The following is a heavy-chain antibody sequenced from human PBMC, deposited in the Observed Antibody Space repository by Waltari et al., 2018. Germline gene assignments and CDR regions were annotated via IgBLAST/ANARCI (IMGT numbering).Heavy chain of an antibody. V-gene: IGHV3-74*01. D-gene: IGHD5-12*01. J-gene: IGHJ4*02. Sequence: VQLVESGGGLVQPGGSLRLSCAASGFTFRSYGMFWVRQAPGRGLVCVSHINSAGSTTTYADSVKGRFTISRDNAKNTLYLQMVSLRAEDTAVYYCARDPERGDGYVLDFWGQGTLVTVSS. CDR3: ARDPERGDGYVLDF. CDR1: GFTFRSYG. CDR2: INSAGSTT.